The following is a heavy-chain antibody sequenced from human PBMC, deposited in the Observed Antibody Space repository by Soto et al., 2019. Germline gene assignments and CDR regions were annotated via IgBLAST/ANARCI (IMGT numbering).Heavy chain of an antibody. D-gene: IGHD2-21*01. CDR1: GFHFSSYA. J-gene: IGHJ4*02. Sequence: VQLLESGGGLVQPGGSLRLSCVASGFHFSSYAMSWVRQAPGPRLEWVATFSGGRDSTWHADSVKGRFTVSRDSSKNTLSLQMNSLRPEDTALYYCAKATSATCTGSICYSFDYWGQGTLVTVSS. CDR3: AKATSATCTGSICYSFDY. V-gene: IGHV3-23*01. CDR2: FSGGRDST.